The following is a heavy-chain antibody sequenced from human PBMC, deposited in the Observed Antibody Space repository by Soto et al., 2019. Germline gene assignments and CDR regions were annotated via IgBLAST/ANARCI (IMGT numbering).Heavy chain of an antibody. V-gene: IGHV1-18*04. J-gene: IGHJ4*02. CDR2: TNTYNGNT. CDR3: ARGMTPDYFDF. CDR1: GYTFTNYG. Sequence: QVQLVQSGPEVKKPGASVKVSCKTSGYTFTNYGISWVRQAPGQGLEWMGWTNTYNGNTKYAQDLQGRVTMTADTSTNTAYLDLRSLRSDDTAVFFCARGMTPDYFDFWGQGTLATVSS.